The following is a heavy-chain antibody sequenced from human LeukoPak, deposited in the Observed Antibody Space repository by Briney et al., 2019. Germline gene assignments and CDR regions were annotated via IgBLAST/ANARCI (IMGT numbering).Heavy chain of an antibody. CDR2: INRDGSSI. J-gene: IGHJ5*02. D-gene: IGHD4-11*01. CDR3: AREGANDYSNYGWFDP. Sequence: PGGPLRLSCAASGFTFSRYWMHWVRPAPGKGLMWVSRINRDGSSITYADSVKGRFTISRDSAKNTLYLQMNSLRAEDTAVYYCAREGANDYSNYGWFDPWGQGTLVTVSS. V-gene: IGHV3-74*01. CDR1: GFTFSRYW.